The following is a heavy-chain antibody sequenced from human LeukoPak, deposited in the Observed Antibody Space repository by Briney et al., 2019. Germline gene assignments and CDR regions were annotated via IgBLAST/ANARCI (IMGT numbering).Heavy chain of an antibody. CDR3: ARAVRDGYNSYYFDY. CDR2: ISAYNGNT. V-gene: IGHV1-18*01. Sequence: ASVKVSCKASGGTFSSYAISWVRQAPGQGLEWMGWISAYNGNTNYAQKLQDRVAMTTDTSTSTAYMELRSLRSDDTAVYYCARAVRDGYNSYYFDYWGQGTLVTVSS. D-gene: IGHD5-24*01. CDR1: GGTFSSYA. J-gene: IGHJ4*02.